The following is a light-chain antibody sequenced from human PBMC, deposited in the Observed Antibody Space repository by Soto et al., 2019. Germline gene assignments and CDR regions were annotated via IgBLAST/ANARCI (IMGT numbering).Light chain of an antibody. CDR1: HSVSSN. V-gene: IGKV3-15*01. CDR3: QQYNNWPYT. J-gene: IGKJ2*01. CDR2: GAS. Sequence: EIVMTQSPVTLSVSPGERAALSCRASHSVSSNFAWYQQRPGQAPRLLIYGASTRATGIPARFSGSGSATEFTLTISSLQSADFAVYYCQQYNNWPYTFGQGTKLEIK.